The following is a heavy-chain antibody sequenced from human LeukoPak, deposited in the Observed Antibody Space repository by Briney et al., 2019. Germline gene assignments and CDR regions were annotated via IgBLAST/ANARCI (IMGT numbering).Heavy chain of an antibody. J-gene: IGHJ4*02. V-gene: IGHV1-2*02. Sequence: ASVKVSCKTSGYTFTAHFIHWVRQAPGQGLEWMGWIDTNSGATNYAQKFQGRVTITRDTSIGTTYMELTNLISDDTAIYYCASEASCSADRRSVQRVASWGQGTLVTVSS. D-gene: IGHD2-15*01. CDR3: ASEASCSADRRSVQRVAS. CDR2: IDTNSGAT. CDR1: GYTFTAHF.